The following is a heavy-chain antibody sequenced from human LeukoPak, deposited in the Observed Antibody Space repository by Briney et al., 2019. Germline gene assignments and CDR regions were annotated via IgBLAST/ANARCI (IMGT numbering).Heavy chain of an antibody. D-gene: IGHD1-26*01. CDR3: AREGSGSYGWYFDY. CDR1: GGSISSGSYY. CDR2: IYTSGST. Sequence: SQTLSLTCTVSGGSISSGSYYWSWIRQPAGKGLEWLGRIYTSGSTNYNPSLKSRVTISVDASKNQFSLKLSSVTAADTAVYYCAREGSGSYGWYFDYWGQGTLVTVSS. V-gene: IGHV4-61*02. J-gene: IGHJ4*02.